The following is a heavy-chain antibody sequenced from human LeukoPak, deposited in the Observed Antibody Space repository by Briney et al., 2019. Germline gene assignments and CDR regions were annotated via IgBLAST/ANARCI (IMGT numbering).Heavy chain of an antibody. V-gene: IGHV4-39*07. CDR3: AGSMIVVATDAFDI. CDR2: IYYSGST. D-gene: IGHD3-22*01. CDR1: GGSISSNSYY. J-gene: IGHJ3*02. Sequence: PSETLSLTCTVSGGSISSNSYYWDWIRQPPGKGLEWIGTIYYSGSTSYNPSLKSRVTISVDTSKNQFSLNLSSVTAADTAVYYCAGSMIVVATDAFDIWGQGTMVTVSS.